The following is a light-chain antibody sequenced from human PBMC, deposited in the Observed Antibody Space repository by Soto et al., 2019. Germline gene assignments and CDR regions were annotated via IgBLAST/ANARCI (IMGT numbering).Light chain of an antibody. CDR2: EVS. V-gene: IGLV2-18*02. Sequence: QSVLTQPPSVSGPPGQTVTISCTGTSSDVGSYNRVSWYQQPPGTAPKVIIYEVSNRPSGVPDRFSGSKSGNTASLTISGLQPEDEADYYCYSFTSSNTYVFGTGTKVT. J-gene: IGLJ1*01. CDR1: SSDVGSYNR. CDR3: YSFTSSNTYV.